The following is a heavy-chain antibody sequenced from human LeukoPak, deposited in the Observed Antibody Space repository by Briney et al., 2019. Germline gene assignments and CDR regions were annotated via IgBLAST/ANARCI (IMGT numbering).Heavy chain of an antibody. V-gene: IGHV4-59*11. Sequence: PSETLSLTCTVSGGSISSHYWSWIRQPPGKGLEWFGYIYYSGTTKYNPSLKSRVTLSADTSKNQFSLKLSSVTAADTAVYYCARVGDYYDSSGYYYSHDYWGQGTLVTVSS. D-gene: IGHD3-22*01. J-gene: IGHJ4*02. CDR3: ARVGDYYDSSGYYYSHDY. CDR2: IYYSGTT. CDR1: GGSISSHY.